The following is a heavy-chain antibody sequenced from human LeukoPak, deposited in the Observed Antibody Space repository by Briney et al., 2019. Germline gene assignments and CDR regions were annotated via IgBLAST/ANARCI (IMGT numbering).Heavy chain of an antibody. V-gene: IGHV1-46*01. Sequence: ASVKVSCKASGYTFTSYYIHWVRQAPGQGLAWMGVINPSGGSTTYAQNFQGRVTMTTDTSTSTVYMELSSLRSEDTAVYYCARDRASGSYQVSFCYDLDAWGLGTTVTVSS. J-gene: IGHJ6*02. D-gene: IGHD3-10*01. CDR3: ARDRASGSYQVSFCYDLDA. CDR2: INPSGGST. CDR1: GYTFTSYY.